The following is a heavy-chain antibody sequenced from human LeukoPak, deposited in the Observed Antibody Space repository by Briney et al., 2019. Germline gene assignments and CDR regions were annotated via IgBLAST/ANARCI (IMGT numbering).Heavy chain of an antibody. D-gene: IGHD6-19*01. CDR2: ISYDGIHK. CDR1: GFTFSNYG. Sequence: GGSLRLSCAASGFTFSNYGIHWVRQAPGKGLEWVAVISYDGIHKFYTESVKGRFTISRDNSKNTLYLQMNSLRVEDAAVYYCARGWGYSSGWYEPYYFDYWGQGILVTVSS. J-gene: IGHJ4*02. CDR3: ARGWGYSSGWYEPYYFDY. V-gene: IGHV3-30*03.